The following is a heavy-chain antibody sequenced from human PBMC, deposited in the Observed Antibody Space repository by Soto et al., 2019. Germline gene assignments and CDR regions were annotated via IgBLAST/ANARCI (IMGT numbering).Heavy chain of an antibody. J-gene: IGHJ5*01. CDR1: GDSIGSSTYC. CDR2: KYYTGTS. D-gene: IGHD6-13*01. Sequence: QLLLQESGPGLVKPSETLSLTCSVSGDSIGSSTYCWGWIRQPPGKGLEWIGSKYYTGTSHYNPSLNCRVTXXVDTSNNQFSLKVTSVTAADTAVYYCARHRDPGYSSSWFNSWGQGTLVIVSS. CDR3: ARHRDPGYSSSWFNS. V-gene: IGHV4-39*01.